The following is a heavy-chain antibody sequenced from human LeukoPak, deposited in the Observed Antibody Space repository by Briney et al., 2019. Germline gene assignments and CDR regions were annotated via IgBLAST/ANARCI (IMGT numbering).Heavy chain of an antibody. CDR2: ISSSGSTI. V-gene: IGHV3-48*03. Sequence: GGSLRLSCAGSGFTFSSYEMNWVRQAPGKGLEWVSYISSSGSTIYYADSVKGRFTISRDNAKNSLYLQMNSLRAEDTAVYYCAPFGVVTNDAFDIWGQGTMVTVSS. D-gene: IGHD3-3*01. CDR1: GFTFSSYE. CDR3: APFGVVTNDAFDI. J-gene: IGHJ3*02.